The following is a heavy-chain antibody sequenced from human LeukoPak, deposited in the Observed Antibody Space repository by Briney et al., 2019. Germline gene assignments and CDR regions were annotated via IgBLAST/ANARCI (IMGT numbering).Heavy chain of an antibody. Sequence: SETLSLTCTVSGGSISSYCWSWVRQSPGKGLEWIGYIFTSGRTDYNPSLKSRVTMSIDTSKNQLSMELRFLTAADTAVYYCATSHDVKTAPYDLWGQGTLVTVSS. CDR1: GGSISSYC. V-gene: IGHV4-4*09. D-gene: IGHD2-21*01. CDR3: ATSHDVKTAPYDL. CDR2: IFTSGRT. J-gene: IGHJ5*02.